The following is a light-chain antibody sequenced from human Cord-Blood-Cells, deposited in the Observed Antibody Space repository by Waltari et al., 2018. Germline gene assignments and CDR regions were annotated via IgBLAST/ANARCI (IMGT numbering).Light chain of an antibody. CDR1: KSVSSY. CDR3: QQRSNWPPLT. V-gene: IGKV3-11*01. J-gene: IGKJ4*01. CDR2: DAS. Sequence: IVLTQSPATLSLSPGGRATPSCRARKSVSSYLACYQQKPGQAPRLRIYDASNTATGIPARFSGSGAGTDFTLTISSLEPEDVAVYYCQQRSNWPPLTFGGGTKVEIK.